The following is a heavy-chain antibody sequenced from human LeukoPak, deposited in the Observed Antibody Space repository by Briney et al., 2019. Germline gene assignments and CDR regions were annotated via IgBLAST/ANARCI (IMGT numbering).Heavy chain of an antibody. CDR3: AKAPRFYYDSSGYWNWFDP. CDR2: ISWNSGSI. J-gene: IGHJ5*02. D-gene: IGHD3-22*01. V-gene: IGHV3-9*01. Sequence: GRSLRLSCAASGFTFDDYAMHWVRQAPGKGLEWVSGISWNSGSIGYADSVEGRFTISRDNAKNSLYLQMNSLRAEDTALYYCAKAPRFYYDSSGYWNWFDPWGQGTLVTVSS. CDR1: GFTFDDYA.